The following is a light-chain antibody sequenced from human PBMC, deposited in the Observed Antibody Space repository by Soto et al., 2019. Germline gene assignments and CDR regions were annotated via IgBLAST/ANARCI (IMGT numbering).Light chain of an antibody. J-gene: IGKJ1*01. V-gene: IGKV3-20*01. CDR2: GAS. Sequence: ETVMTQFPATLSVSPGERATLSCRASQYVSTNLAWYQQQPGQPPRLLIYGASNRATGTPDRFSGSGSGTDFTLTISRLEAEDFAVYYCQQYCSSGTFGQGTKV. CDR1: QYVSTN. CDR3: QQYCSSGT.